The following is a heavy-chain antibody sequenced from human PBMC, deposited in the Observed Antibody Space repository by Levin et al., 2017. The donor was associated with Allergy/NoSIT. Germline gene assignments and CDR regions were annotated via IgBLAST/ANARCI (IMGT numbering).Heavy chain of an antibody. Sequence: PGGSLRLSCAASGFTFSSYAMSWVRQAPGKGLEWVSGISGSGVSTYYADSVKGRFTISRDNSKNTLYLQMNSLRAEDTAVYYCAKDFGYCSGGSCYPWRGDNTSGVDVWGQGTTVTVSS. V-gene: IGHV3-23*01. CDR3: AKDFGYCSGGSCYPWRGDNTSGVDV. J-gene: IGHJ6*02. CDR1: GFTFSSYA. D-gene: IGHD2-15*01. CDR2: ISGSGVST.